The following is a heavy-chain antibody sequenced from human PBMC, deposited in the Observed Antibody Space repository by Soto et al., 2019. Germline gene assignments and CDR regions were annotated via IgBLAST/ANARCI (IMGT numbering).Heavy chain of an antibody. Sequence: ASVKVSCKASGYTFTSYGISWVRHAPGQGLEWMGWISAYNGNTNYAQKLQGRVTMTTDTSTSTAYMELRSLRSDDTAVYYCARDLGGRVVTAIPNYYYGMDVWGQGTTVTVSS. V-gene: IGHV1-18*01. CDR2: ISAYNGNT. D-gene: IGHD2-21*02. CDR3: ARDLGGRVVTAIPNYYYGMDV. J-gene: IGHJ6*02. CDR1: GYTFTSYG.